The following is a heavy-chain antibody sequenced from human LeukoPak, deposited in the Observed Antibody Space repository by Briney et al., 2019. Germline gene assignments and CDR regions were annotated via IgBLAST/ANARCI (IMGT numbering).Heavy chain of an antibody. Sequence: GSLRLSCAAAGITFKNYWKHWGRQAPSQGLEGVAFIRYDGTNKYYADSVKGRFTISRDNSKNTLYLQMNSLRTEDTAVYYCAKDKRSTIFGSFDYWGQGTLVTVSS. J-gene: IGHJ4*02. CDR1: GITFKNYW. D-gene: IGHD3-3*01. V-gene: IGHV3-30*02. CDR3: AKDKRSTIFGSFDY. CDR2: IRYDGTNK.